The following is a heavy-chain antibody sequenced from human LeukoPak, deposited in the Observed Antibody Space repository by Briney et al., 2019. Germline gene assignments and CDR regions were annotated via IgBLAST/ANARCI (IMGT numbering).Heavy chain of an antibody. Sequence: GASVKVSCKASGYTFTSYGISWVRQAPGQGLEWMGWISAYNGNTNYAQKLQGRVTMTTDTSTSTAYMELRSLRSDDTAVYYCARDMITFGGVIVIGSFDYWGQGTLVTVSS. CDR1: GYTFTSYG. J-gene: IGHJ4*02. D-gene: IGHD3-16*02. CDR3: ARDMITFGGVIVIGSFDY. CDR2: ISAYNGNT. V-gene: IGHV1-18*01.